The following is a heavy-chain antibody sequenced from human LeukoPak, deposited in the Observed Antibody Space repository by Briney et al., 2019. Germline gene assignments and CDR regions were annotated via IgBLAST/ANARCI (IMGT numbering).Heavy chain of an antibody. V-gene: IGHV4-39*01. J-gene: IGHJ6*04. Sequence: PSETLSLTCTVSGGSISSSSYYWGWIRQPPGKGPEWIGSIYYSGSTYYNPSLKSRVTISVDTSKNQFSLQLSSVTSAYMAVYYCARHIDIVVVMYGGGEGTTATVSS. CDR2: IYYSGST. D-gene: IGHD2-15*01. CDR1: GGSISSSSYY. CDR3: ARHIDIVVVMYG.